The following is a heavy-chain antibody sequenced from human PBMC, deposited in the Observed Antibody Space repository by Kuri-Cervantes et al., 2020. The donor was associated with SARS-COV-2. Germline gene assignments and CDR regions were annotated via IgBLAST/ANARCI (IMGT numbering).Heavy chain of an antibody. CDR3: AKDSGLGNSLWYFDL. J-gene: IGHJ2*01. D-gene: IGHD4-23*01. CDR1: GFTFSSYG. CDR2: IRYDGSNK. V-gene: IGHV3-30*02. Sequence: GESLKISCAASGFTFSSYGMHWVRQAPGKGLEWVAFIRYDGSNKYYADSVKGRFTISRDNSKNTLYLQMNSLRAEDTAVYYCAKDSGLGNSLWYFDLWGRGTLVTVSS.